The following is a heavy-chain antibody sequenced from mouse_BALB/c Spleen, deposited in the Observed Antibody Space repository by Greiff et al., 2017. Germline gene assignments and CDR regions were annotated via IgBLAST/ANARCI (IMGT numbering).Heavy chain of an antibody. V-gene: IGHV3-2*02. CDR3: GRDGGAWFAD. CDR1: GYSFTSDYA. J-gene: IGHJ3*01. CDR2: ISYSGST. D-gene: IGHD2-3*01. Sequence: DVQLQESGPGLVKPSQSLSLSCTVTGYSFTSDYAWYCIRQFPGNKLEWMGYISYSGSTCYNPSLKSRISITRDTSKNQFFLQLNSVTTEDTAKYYGGRDGGAWFADWGQGTLVTVSA.